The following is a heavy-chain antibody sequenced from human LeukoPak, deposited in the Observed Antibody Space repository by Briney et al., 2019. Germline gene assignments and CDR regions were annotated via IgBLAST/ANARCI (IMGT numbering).Heavy chain of an antibody. CDR3: AIPYCSSTSCYKGFPYNWFDP. CDR1: GGTFSSYA. J-gene: IGHJ5*02. D-gene: IGHD2-2*02. CDR2: IIPIFGTA. V-gene: IGHV1-69*06. Sequence: SVKVSCKASGGTFSSYAISWVRQAPGQGLEWMGGIIPIFGTANYAQKFQGRVTITADKSTGTAYMELSSLRSEDTAVYYCAIPYCSSTSCYKGFPYNWFDPWGQGTLVTVSS.